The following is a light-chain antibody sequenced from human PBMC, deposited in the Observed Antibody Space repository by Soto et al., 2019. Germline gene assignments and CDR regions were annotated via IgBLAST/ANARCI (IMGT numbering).Light chain of an antibody. CDR1: QGISYY. Sequence: DIQMTQSPSSLSASVGDRVTITCRASQGISYYLAWFQQKPGKAPKSLIYDASSLRSGVPSKFSGSGFGTDFTLTISSLQPEDFATYYCQQYNGYPLTFGQGTRLEIK. J-gene: IGKJ5*01. CDR3: QQYNGYPLT. CDR2: DAS. V-gene: IGKV1-16*02.